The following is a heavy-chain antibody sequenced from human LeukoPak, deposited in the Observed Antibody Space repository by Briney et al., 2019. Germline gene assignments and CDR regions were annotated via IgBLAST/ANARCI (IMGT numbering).Heavy chain of an antibody. Sequence: GASVKVSRKASGNTFTNYYMHWVRQAPGQGLEWMGWINPNSGDTNYAPKFQGRVTLTRDASTSTDYMELSRLIFDDTAIYYCARDEGDSSCYFLHWCQGTMVIV. V-gene: IGHV1-2*02. J-gene: IGHJ1*01. D-gene: IGHD6-13*01. CDR3: ARDEGDSSCYFLH. CDR1: GNTFTNYY. CDR2: INPNSGDT.